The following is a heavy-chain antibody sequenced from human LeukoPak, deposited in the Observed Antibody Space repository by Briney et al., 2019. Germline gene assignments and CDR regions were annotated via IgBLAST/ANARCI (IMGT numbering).Heavy chain of an antibody. Sequence: PGGSLRLSCAASGFTFSSYEINWVRQAPGKGLEWVSYISSSGSTIYYADSVKGRFTISRDNAKNSLYLQMSSLRAEDTAVYYCARDDLSGSYYDYWGQGTLVTVSS. D-gene: IGHD1-26*01. CDR3: ARDDLSGSYYDY. V-gene: IGHV3-48*03. CDR1: GFTFSSYE. J-gene: IGHJ4*02. CDR2: ISSSGSTI.